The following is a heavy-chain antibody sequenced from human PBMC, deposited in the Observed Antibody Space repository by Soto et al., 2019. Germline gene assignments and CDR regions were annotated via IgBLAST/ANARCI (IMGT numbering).Heavy chain of an antibody. D-gene: IGHD1-20*01. CDR1: GFSITSPGMS. V-gene: IGHV2-70*13. CDR3: ARSIRGPRKFNGMDV. Sequence: SGPTLVNPTETLTLTCTFSGFSITSPGMSVSWIRHPPGRALEWLALIERDDDDKYYSTSLKTRLTISKDTRKNQVVLTKANMDPADTATYYCARSIRGPRKFNGMDVWGQGTTVTVSS. J-gene: IGHJ6*02. CDR2: IERDDDDK.